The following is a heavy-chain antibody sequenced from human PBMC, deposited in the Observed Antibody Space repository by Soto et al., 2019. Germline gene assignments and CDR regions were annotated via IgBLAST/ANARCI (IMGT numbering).Heavy chain of an antibody. D-gene: IGHD3-10*01. J-gene: IGHJ6*01. V-gene: IGHV1-69*12. CDR1: GGTFSNYA. CDR3: ARELLGFGYTYGDV. CDR2: IIPIDATE. Sequence: QVQLVQSGAEVKKPGSSVKVSCKASGGTFSNYALISWVRQAPGQGLEWMGGIIPIDATENYAQKFQGRITIPADESTTTAYMDLGSLRSEDTAVYYCARELLGFGYTYGDVWGQGTTVTVSS.